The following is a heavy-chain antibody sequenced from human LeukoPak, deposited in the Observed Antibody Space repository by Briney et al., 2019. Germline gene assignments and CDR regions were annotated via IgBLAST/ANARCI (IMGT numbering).Heavy chain of an antibody. CDR1: GGSISSSSYY. Sequence: PSETLSLTCTVSGGSISSSSYYWGGIRQPPGKGLEWIVRIYYSGSTYYNPSLKSRVTISVDTSKNQFSLKLSSVTAADTAVSYCARGYCTNAVCSLGPTQAWGQGTLVTVSS. D-gene: IGHD2-8*01. CDR2: IYYSGST. V-gene: IGHV4-39*07. J-gene: IGHJ4*02. CDR3: ARGYCTNAVCSLGPTQA.